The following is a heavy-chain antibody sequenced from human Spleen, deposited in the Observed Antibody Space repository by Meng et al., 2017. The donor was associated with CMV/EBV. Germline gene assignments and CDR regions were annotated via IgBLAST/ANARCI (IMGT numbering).Heavy chain of an antibody. CDR3: VTDQDRLGGI. J-gene: IGHJ3*02. Sequence: LSLTCVGSGFSFSRYWMSWVRQAPGRGLEWVANINLYGSEKYHMDSVKGRFTISRDNAKNSLYLQMNSLRAEDTAVYYCVTDQDRLGGIWGQGTMVTVSS. CDR1: GFSFSRYW. D-gene: IGHD3-16*01. V-gene: IGHV3-7*01. CDR2: INLYGSEK.